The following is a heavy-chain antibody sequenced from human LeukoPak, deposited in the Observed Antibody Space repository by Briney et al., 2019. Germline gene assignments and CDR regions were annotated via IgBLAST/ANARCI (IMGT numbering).Heavy chain of an antibody. V-gene: IGHV3-48*03. J-gene: IGHJ4*02. CDR1: GFTFSSYE. CDR2: ISSSGSTI. D-gene: IGHD3-10*01. CDR3: ARGTYGGFDY. Sequence: PGGSLRLSCAASGFTFSSYEMNWVGQAPGKGLEWVSYISSSGSTIYYADSVKGRFTISRDNAKSSLYLQMNSLRVEDTALYYCARGTYGGFDYWGQGTLVTVSS.